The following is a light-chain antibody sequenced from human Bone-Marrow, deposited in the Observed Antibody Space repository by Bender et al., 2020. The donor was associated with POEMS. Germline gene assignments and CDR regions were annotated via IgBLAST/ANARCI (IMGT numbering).Light chain of an antibody. V-gene: IGLV3-19*01. CDR2: GKN. J-gene: IGLJ3*02. Sequence: SSELTQDPAVSVALGQTVRITCQGDNLRSYYASWYQQKPGQAPVLVIYGKNNRPSGIPDRFSGSKSGTSASLAITGLQAEDEGDYYCQSYDNSLGGWVFGGGTKLTVL. CDR1: NLRSYY. CDR3: QSYDNSLGGWV.